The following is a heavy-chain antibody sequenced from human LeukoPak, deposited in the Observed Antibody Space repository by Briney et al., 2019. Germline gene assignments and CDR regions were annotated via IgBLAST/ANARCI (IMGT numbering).Heavy chain of an antibody. CDR2: IYYSGST. CDR3: ARVSIPPDSYIVVVPALAPDY. D-gene: IGHD2-2*01. V-gene: IGHV4-30-4*08. CDR1: GGSSSSGDYY. J-gene: IGHJ4*02. Sequence: SETLSLTGTVPGGSSSSGDYYWSWIRQPPGKGLEWIGYIYYSGSTCYNPSLKSRVTISVDTSKNQFSLKLSSVTAADTAVYYCARVSIPPDSYIVVVPALAPDYWGQGTLVTVSS.